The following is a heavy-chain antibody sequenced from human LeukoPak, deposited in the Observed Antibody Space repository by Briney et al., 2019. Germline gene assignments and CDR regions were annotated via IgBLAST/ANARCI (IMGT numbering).Heavy chain of an antibody. D-gene: IGHD1-1*01. CDR1: GYTFTSYA. CDR2: INAGNGNT. CDR3: ARDRVGRLERHNWFDP. J-gene: IGHJ5*02. V-gene: IGHV1-3*01. Sequence: GASVKVSCKASGYTFTSYAMHWVRQAPGQMLEWMGWINAGNGNTKYSQKFQGRVTITRDTSASTAYMELSSLRSEDTAVYYCARDRVGRLERHNWFDPWGQGTLVTVSS.